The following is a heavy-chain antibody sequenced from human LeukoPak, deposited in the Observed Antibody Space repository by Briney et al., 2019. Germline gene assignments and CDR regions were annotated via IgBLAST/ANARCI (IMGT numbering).Heavy chain of an antibody. J-gene: IGHJ5*02. D-gene: IGHD1-7*01. CDR1: GFTFSSYA. CDR2: IWYDASNK. Sequence: TGGSLRLSCAASGFTFSSYAMTWVRQAPGKGLEWVAVIWYDASNKYYADSVKGRFTISRDNSKNTLYLHMNSLRDDDTAVYYCVRGVGVSRFNYLDPWGQGTLVIVSS. CDR3: VRGVGVSRFNYLDP. V-gene: IGHV3-33*08.